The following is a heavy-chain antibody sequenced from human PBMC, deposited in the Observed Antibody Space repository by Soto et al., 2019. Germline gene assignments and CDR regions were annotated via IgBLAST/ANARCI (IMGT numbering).Heavy chain of an antibody. V-gene: IGHV3-30*18. CDR2: ISYDGSNK. D-gene: IGHD3-9*01. CDR3: PKDGLTGSNYYDYYYMDV. J-gene: IGHJ6*03. Sequence: QVQLVESGGGVVQPGRSLRLSCAASGFTFSSYGMHWVRQAPGKGLEWVADISYDGSNKYYADSVKGRFTISRDNSKNTLYLQMNSLRAEDTAVYYCPKDGLTGSNYYDYYYMDVWGKGNTVTVSS. CDR1: GFTFSSYG.